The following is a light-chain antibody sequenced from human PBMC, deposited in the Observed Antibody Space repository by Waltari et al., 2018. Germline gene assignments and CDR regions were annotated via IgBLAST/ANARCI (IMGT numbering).Light chain of an antibody. CDR2: DNK. J-gene: IGLJ2*01. CDR3: GTWDSSLSAVV. V-gene: IGLV1-51*01. Sequence: QSVLTQPPSVSAAPGQKVTISCSGSSSNIGNNYVSWYQQLPRTAPKLLISDNKKPPSAIPDRFSGSNSGTSATLGISGVQTGDEADYYCGTWDSSLSAVVFGGGTKLTVL. CDR1: SSNIGNNY.